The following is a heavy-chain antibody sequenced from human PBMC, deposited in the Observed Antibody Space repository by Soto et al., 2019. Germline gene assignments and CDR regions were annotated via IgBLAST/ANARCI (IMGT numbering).Heavy chain of an antibody. D-gene: IGHD2-2*01. J-gene: IGHJ6*02. Sequence: SQTLSLTCAISGDSVSSNSAAWNWIRQSPSRGLEWLGRTYYRSKWYNDYAVSVKSRITTNPDTSKNQFSLQLNSVTPEDTAVYYCARGWFRAYQLLKTYYYYYGMDVWGQGTTVTVSS. CDR1: GDSVSSNSAA. CDR2: TYYRSKWYN. CDR3: ARGWFRAYQLLKTYYYYYGMDV. V-gene: IGHV6-1*01.